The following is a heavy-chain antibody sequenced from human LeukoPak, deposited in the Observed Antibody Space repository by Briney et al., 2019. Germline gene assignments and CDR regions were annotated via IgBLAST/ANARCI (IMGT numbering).Heavy chain of an antibody. CDR2: ISYDGSNK. CDR1: GFTFSTYA. J-gene: IGHJ4*02. Sequence: GRSLRLSCAASGFTFSTYAMHWVRQAPGKGLEWVALISYDGSNKYYADSVKGRFTISRDNSKITLYLQMNSLRTEDTAVYYCARAWYSTGWYYFDYWGQGTLVTVSS. D-gene: IGHD6-19*01. CDR3: ARAWYSTGWYYFDY. V-gene: IGHV3-30-3*01.